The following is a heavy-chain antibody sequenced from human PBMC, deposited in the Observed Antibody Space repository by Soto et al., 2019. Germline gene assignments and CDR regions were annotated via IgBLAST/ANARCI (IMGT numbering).Heavy chain of an antibody. CDR1: GGSMISYY. CDR3: ARAPARYYYDSSGYYYGDYFDY. CDR2: IYYAGST. J-gene: IGHJ4*02. D-gene: IGHD3-22*01. Sequence: SETLSLTCTVSGGSMISYYWSWIRQPPGRGLEWIGFIYYAGSTKYNPSLNSRVTISVDRSKNQFSLKLSSVTAADTAVYYCARAPARYYYDSSGYYYGDYFDYWGQGTLVTVSS. V-gene: IGHV4-59*12.